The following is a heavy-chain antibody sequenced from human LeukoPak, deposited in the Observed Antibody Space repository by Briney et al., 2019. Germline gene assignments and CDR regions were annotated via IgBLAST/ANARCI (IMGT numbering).Heavy chain of an antibody. CDR3: ARDFRSGLSGSKCVY. D-gene: IGHD3-22*01. CDR2: ISSSSNYI. CDR1: GFTFSSYN. V-gene: IGHV3-21*01. Sequence: GGSLRLSCAASGFTFSSYNMNWVRQAPGKGLEWVSSISSSSNYIYYADSVKGRFTISRDNAKNSLYLQMNSLRAEDTAVYYCARDFRSGLSGSKCVYWGQGTLVTVSS. J-gene: IGHJ4*02.